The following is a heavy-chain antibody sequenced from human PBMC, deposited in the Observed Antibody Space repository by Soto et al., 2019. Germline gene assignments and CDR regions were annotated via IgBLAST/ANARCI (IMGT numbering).Heavy chain of an antibody. J-gene: IGHJ5*02. Sequence: GGSLRLSCAASGFAFSSYGMHRVRQAPGKGLEWVSSISSSSSYIYYADSVKGRFTISRDNAKNSLYLQMNSLRAEDTAVYYCARVGVVVPAAIGPYNWFDPWGQGTLVTVSS. V-gene: IGHV3-21*01. CDR2: ISSSSSYI. CDR3: ARVGVVVPAAIGPYNWFDP. CDR1: GFAFSSYG. D-gene: IGHD2-2*02.